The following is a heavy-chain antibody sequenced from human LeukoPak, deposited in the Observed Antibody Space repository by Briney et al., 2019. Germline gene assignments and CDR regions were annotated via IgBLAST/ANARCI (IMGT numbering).Heavy chain of an antibody. V-gene: IGHV4-39*01. Sequence: SGTLSLTCVVSGTSVSSGSYYWGWIRQPPGKGLEWIGSIYYSGSTYYNPSLKSRVTISVDTSKNQFSLKLSSVTAADTAVYYCARHTTYYYDSSGYYFDYWGQGTLVTVSS. CDR3: ARHTTYYYDSSGYYFDY. D-gene: IGHD3-22*01. J-gene: IGHJ4*02. CDR2: IYYSGST. CDR1: GTSVSSGSYY.